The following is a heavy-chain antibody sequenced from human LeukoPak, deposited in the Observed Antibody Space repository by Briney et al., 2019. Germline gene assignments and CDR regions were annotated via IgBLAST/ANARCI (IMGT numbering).Heavy chain of an antibody. Sequence: SETLTLTCAVYGGSFSGYYWSWIRQPPGKGLEWIGEINHSGSTNYNPSLKSRVTISVDTSKNQFSLKLSSVTAADTAVYYCARGEWLRSWFGYWGQGTLVTVSS. CDR1: GGSFSGYY. CDR3: ARGEWLRSWFGY. V-gene: IGHV4-34*01. D-gene: IGHD5-12*01. CDR2: INHSGST. J-gene: IGHJ4*02.